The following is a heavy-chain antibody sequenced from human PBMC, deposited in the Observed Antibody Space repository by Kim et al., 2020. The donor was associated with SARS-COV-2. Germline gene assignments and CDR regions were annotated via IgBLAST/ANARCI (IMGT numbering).Heavy chain of an antibody. V-gene: IGHV5-51*01. CDR2: IYPGDSDT. D-gene: IGHD3-9*01. Sequence: GASLQISCKGSGYSFTSYWIGWVRQMPGKGLEWMGIIYPGDSDTRYSPSFQGQVTISADKSISTAYLQWSSLKASDTAMYYCARHILSDGTGYYSYYYGMEVWGQGTTVTVSS. CDR3: ARHILSDGTGYYSYYYGMEV. CDR1: GYSFTSYW. J-gene: IGHJ6*02.